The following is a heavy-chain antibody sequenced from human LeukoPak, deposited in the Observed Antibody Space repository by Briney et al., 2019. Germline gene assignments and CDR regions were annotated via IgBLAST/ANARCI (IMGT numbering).Heavy chain of an antibody. D-gene: IGHD2-21*02. J-gene: IGHJ3*02. V-gene: IGHV3-33*01. CDR2: IWYDGSNK. CDR1: GLTFSSYG. Sequence: GRPLRLSCAASGLTFSSYGMHWVRQAPGKGLEWVAVIWYDGSNKYYADSVKGRFTISRDNYKNTLYLQMNSLRAEDTAVYYCARDMFSYCGGDCYSVRAFDIWGQGTMVTVSS. CDR3: ARDMFSYCGGDCYSVRAFDI.